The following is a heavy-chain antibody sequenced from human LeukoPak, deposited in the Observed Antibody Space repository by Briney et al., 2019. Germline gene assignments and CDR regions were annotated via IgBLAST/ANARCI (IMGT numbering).Heavy chain of an antibody. CDR1: GYSFTSYW. CDR2: IYPGDSDT. J-gene: IGHJ3*02. CDR3: ARQDTAMVLDAFDI. Sequence: GESLKISCKGSGYSFTSYWIGWVRQMPEKGLEWMGIIYPGDSDTRYSPSVQGQVTISADKSIVTAYLQWSSLKASDTAMYYCARQDTAMVLDAFDIWGQGTMVTVSS. V-gene: IGHV5-51*01. D-gene: IGHD5-18*01.